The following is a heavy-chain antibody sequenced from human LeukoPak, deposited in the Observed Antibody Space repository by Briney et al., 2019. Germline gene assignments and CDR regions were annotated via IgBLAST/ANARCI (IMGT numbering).Heavy chain of an antibody. CDR1: GYSISSGYY. Sequence: SETLSLTCTVSGYSISSGYYWGWIRQPPGKGLEWIGSIYHSGSTYYNPSLKSRVTISVDTSKNQFSLKLSSVTAADTAVYYCARRGVAVAGTGPHFDYWGQGTLVTVSS. CDR2: IYHSGST. V-gene: IGHV4-38-2*02. D-gene: IGHD6-19*01. CDR3: ARRGVAVAGTGPHFDY. J-gene: IGHJ4*02.